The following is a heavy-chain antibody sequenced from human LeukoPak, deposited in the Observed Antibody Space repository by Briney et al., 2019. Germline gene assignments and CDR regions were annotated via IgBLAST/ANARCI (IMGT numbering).Heavy chain of an antibody. Sequence: ETLSLTCTVSGGSISSSYWSWIRQPPGKGLEWVSAISGSGGSTYYADSVKGRFTISRDNSKNTLYLQMNSLRAEDTAVYYCAKEQTTTVTTWDWFDPWGQGTLVTVSS. CDR2: ISGSGGST. CDR1: GGSISSSY. D-gene: IGHD4-17*01. J-gene: IGHJ5*02. V-gene: IGHV3-23*01. CDR3: AKEQTTTVTTWDWFDP.